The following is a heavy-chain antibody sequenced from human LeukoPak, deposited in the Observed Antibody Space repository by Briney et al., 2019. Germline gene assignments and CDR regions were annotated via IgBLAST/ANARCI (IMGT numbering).Heavy chain of an antibody. CDR3: ARVSLNNYYDSSGYQHYFDY. Sequence: SVKVSCKASGGTFSNYAISWVRPAPGQGLEWMGRIIPILGIANYAQKFQGRVTITADKSTSTAYMELSSLRSEDTAVYYCARVSLNNYYDSSGYQHYFDYWGQGTLVTVSS. CDR1: GGTFSNYA. D-gene: IGHD3-22*01. J-gene: IGHJ4*02. CDR2: IIPILGIA. V-gene: IGHV1-69*04.